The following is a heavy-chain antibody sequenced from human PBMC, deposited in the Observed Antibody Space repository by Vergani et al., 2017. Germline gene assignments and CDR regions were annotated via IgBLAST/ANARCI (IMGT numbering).Heavy chain of an antibody. Sequence: QVQLVQSGAEVKKPGASVKVSCKASGYTFTGYYIHWVRLAPGQGLEWMGWISVYSGDTSYAQKFQGRVTMTTDTSTSTAYMDLRSLRSDDTAVYYCARGEKTGTARYWGQGTLVTVSS. J-gene: IGHJ4*02. V-gene: IGHV1-18*04. D-gene: IGHD1-7*01. CDR3: ARGEKTGTARY. CDR1: GYTFTGYY. CDR2: ISVYSGDT.